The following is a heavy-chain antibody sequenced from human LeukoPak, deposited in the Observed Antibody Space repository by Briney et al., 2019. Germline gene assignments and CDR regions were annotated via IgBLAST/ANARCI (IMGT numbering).Heavy chain of an antibody. CDR2: IHYSGST. CDR1: GFTFSDFA. D-gene: IGHD1-26*01. V-gene: IGHV4-34*01. CDR3: ARGLLLRSHIFQH. J-gene: IGHJ1*01. Sequence: SGGSLRLSCAASGFTFSDFAMSWVRQAPGKGLEWIGSIHYSGSTYYNPSLKSRVTISVDTSKNQFSLNLSSVTAADTAVYYCARGLLLRSHIFQHWGQGTLVTVSS.